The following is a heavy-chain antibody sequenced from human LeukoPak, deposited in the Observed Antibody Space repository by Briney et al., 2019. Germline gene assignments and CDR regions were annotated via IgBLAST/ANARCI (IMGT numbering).Heavy chain of an antibody. Sequence: AGGSLRLSCAASGFTFNSYGMTWVRQAPGKGLEWVSSISGSGGSTYYADSVKGRFTISGDNSENTVYLQMNSLRAEDTAVYYCAKGMSWFDPWGQGTLVTVSS. J-gene: IGHJ5*02. CDR2: ISGSGGST. CDR1: GFTFNSYG. CDR3: AKGMSWFDP. V-gene: IGHV3-23*01.